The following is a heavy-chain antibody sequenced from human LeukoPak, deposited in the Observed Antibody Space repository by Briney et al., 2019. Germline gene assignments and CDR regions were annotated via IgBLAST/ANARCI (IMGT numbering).Heavy chain of an antibody. CDR2: ISAYNGNS. V-gene: IGHV1-18*01. Sequence: ASVKVSCKASGYTFTSYGVTWVRQAPGQGLEWMGWISAYNGNSTYAQKLQGRVTMTTDTSTSTVHMELRSLRSDDTAVYYCARDFRTYFDCWSTYYIFDYWGQGTLVTVSS. CDR1: GYTFTSYG. D-gene: IGHD3-3*01. J-gene: IGHJ4*02. CDR3: ARDFRTYFDCWSTYYIFDY.